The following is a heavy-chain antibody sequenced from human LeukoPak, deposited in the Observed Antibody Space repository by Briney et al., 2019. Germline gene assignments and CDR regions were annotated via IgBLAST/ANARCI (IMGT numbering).Heavy chain of an antibody. CDR1: GGSITNSY. Sequence: PSETLSLTCTVSGGSITNSYWNWIRQSPGKGLEWIGYINYSGSTSYNPSLKSRVTISVDTSKNQFSLKLSSVTAADTAVYFCARDPLSTNDFDIWGQGTMVTVSS. CDR3: ARDPLSTNDFDI. J-gene: IGHJ3*02. CDR2: INYSGST. V-gene: IGHV4-59*01. D-gene: IGHD1-1*01.